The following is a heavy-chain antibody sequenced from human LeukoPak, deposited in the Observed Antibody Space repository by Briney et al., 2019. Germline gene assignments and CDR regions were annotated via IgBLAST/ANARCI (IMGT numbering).Heavy chain of an antibody. V-gene: IGHV3-30*03. Sequence: GGSLRLSCAASGFTFSSHAIHWVRQAPGKGLEWVAVISYDGSNKYYADSVKGRFTISRDTSKNTLYLQMNSLRAEDTAVYYCASRHCSGGGCYFAGADPFDYWGQGTLVTVSS. CDR1: GFTFSSHA. D-gene: IGHD2-15*01. CDR3: ASRHCSGGGCYFAGADPFDY. CDR2: ISYDGSNK. J-gene: IGHJ4*02.